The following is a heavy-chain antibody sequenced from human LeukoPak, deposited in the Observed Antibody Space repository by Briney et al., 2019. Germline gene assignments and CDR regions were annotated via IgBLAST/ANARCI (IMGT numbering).Heavy chain of an antibody. J-gene: IGHJ4*01. Sequence: PSETLFLTCSVSGYSISTDYYWGWIRQAPGKGLEWIGIINHRGSTNYNPSLKSRVTISPDTSKNQFSLKLSSVTAADTAVYYCARVGDTSGYFQHFDYWGQGILVTVSS. V-gene: IGHV4-38-2*02. D-gene: IGHD3-22*01. CDR3: ARVGDTSGYFQHFDY. CDR1: GYSISTDYY. CDR2: INHRGST.